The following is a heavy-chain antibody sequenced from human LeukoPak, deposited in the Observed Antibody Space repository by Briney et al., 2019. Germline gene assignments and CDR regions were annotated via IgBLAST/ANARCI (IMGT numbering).Heavy chain of an antibody. CDR2: IYTSGST. J-gene: IGHJ4*02. V-gene: IGHV4-4*07. D-gene: IGHD3-3*01. CDR3: ARAPHPSVEWYGLNYFDY. Sequence: PSQTLSLTCTVSGGSISSYYWSWIRQPAGKGLEWIGRIYTSGSTNYNPSLKSRVTMSVDTSKNQFSLKLSSVTAADTAVYYCARAPHPSVEWYGLNYFDYWGQGTLVTVSS. CDR1: GGSISSYY.